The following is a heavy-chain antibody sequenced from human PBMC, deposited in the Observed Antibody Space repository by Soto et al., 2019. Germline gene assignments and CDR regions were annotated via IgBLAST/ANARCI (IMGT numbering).Heavy chain of an antibody. CDR2: IYYSENN. J-gene: IGHJ4*02. D-gene: IGHD5-18*01. V-gene: IGHV4-31*02. CDR1: GGSISSNNYY. CDR3: ATLVAAMDLRFDY. Sequence: SETLSLTCSVSGGSISSNNYYWSWIRQHPEKGLEWIGYIYYSENNYYNPSLKSRVSISADTSKNQFSLNLTSVTGADTAVYYCATLVAAMDLRFDYWGQGTLVTVSS.